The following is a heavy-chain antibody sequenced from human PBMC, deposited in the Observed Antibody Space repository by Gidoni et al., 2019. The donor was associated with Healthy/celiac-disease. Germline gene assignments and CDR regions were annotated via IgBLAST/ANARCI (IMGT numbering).Heavy chain of an antibody. Sequence: EVQLVHSGAEVTKPGESLKISCTVSGYSFTSYWIGRVRQMPGKGPEWTGILYPGDSDTRYSPSSQGQGTISADKSISTAYLQWSSLKASDTAMYYCARHRGPGVVIGVVEDGMDVWGQGTTVTVSS. CDR3: ARHRGPGVVIGVVEDGMDV. D-gene: IGHD2-2*01. CDR2: LYPGDSDT. J-gene: IGHJ6*02. CDR1: GYSFTSYW. V-gene: IGHV5-51*01.